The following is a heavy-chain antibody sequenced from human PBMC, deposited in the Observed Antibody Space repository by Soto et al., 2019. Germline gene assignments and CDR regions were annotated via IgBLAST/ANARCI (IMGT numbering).Heavy chain of an antibody. Sequence: GASVKVSCKASGYTFTNYAMQWVRQAPGQRPEWMGWINAGNGHTKYSQNFQGRVTITRDTSASTAYMELSGLISEDAAVYYCARGIWTMTRGAYYFDNWGQGTLVTVSS. J-gene: IGHJ4*02. CDR1: GYTFTNYA. V-gene: IGHV1-3*01. CDR2: INAGNGHT. D-gene: IGHD3-10*01. CDR3: ARGIWTMTRGAYYFDN.